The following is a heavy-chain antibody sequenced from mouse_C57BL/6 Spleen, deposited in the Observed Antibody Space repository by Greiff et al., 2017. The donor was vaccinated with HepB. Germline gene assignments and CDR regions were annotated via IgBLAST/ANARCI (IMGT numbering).Heavy chain of an antibody. D-gene: IGHD2-13*01. CDR3: AKTLTDPFAY. CDR1: GFTFSDYG. Sequence: DVKLVESGGGLVKPGGSLKLSCAASGFTFSDYGMHWVRQAPEKGLEWVAYISSGSSTIYYADTVKGRFTISRDNAKNTLFLQMTSLRSEDTAMYYCAKTLTDPFAYWGQGTLVTVSA. J-gene: IGHJ3*01. V-gene: IGHV5-17*01. CDR2: ISSGSSTI.